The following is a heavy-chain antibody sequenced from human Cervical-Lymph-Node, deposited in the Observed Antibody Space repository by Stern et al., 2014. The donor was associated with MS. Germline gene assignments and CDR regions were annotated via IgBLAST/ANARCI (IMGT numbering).Heavy chain of an antibody. Sequence: EDQLVESGGGLVQPGGSLRLSCAASGFTFSSYAMGWVRQAPGKGLEWVSSISGSGSSTYYADSVKGRFTVSRDNSKNTLYLQMSTLRVEDTAVYYCAKDNYPARVVLKKFDYWGQGILVTVSS. CDR1: GFTFSSYA. V-gene: IGHV3-23*04. J-gene: IGHJ4*02. D-gene: IGHD3-22*01. CDR3: AKDNYPARVVLKKFDY. CDR2: ISGSGSST.